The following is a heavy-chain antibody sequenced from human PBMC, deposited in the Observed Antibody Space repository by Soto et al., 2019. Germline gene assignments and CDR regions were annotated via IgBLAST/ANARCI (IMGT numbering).Heavy chain of an antibody. Sequence: GGSLRLSCAASGFTFSSYGMHWVRQAPGKGLEWVAVIWYDGSNKYYADSVKGRFTISRDNSKNTLYLQMNSLRAEDAAVYYCARDQGMTTVTDPFDYWGQGTLVTVSS. CDR3: ARDQGMTTVTDPFDY. V-gene: IGHV3-33*01. CDR1: GFTFSSYG. J-gene: IGHJ4*02. D-gene: IGHD4-4*01. CDR2: IWYDGSNK.